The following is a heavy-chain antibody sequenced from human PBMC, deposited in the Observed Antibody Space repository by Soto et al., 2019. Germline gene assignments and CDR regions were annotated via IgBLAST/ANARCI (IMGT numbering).Heavy chain of an antibody. V-gene: IGHV1-69*01. CDR1: VGTFSSYA. D-gene: IGHD3-16*01. Sequence: QVQLVQSGTEVKKPGSSVKVSCKASVGTFSSYAISWVRQAPGQGLEWMGGIIPIFGTANYALKFQGRVTITADESTHTAYMELSSPTSEDTAIYYCAGERLGDPRYYGMDVWGKGTTVTVSS. CDR2: IIPIFGTA. J-gene: IGHJ6*04. CDR3: AGERLGDPRYYGMDV.